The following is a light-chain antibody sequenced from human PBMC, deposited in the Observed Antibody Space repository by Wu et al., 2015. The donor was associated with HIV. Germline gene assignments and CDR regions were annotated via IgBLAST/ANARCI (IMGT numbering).Light chain of an antibody. CDR1: HIINSN. Sequence: EILMTQSPLVLAVSPGKRATLSCRASHIINSNLAWYQQKPGQAPRLLIYDASTRAAGVPDRFSGSGSGTAFTLTISSLQYEDFGTYYCQQYNNWPPWTFGQGTKVEIK. J-gene: IGKJ1*01. CDR2: DAS. V-gene: IGKV3-15*01. CDR3: QQYNNWPPWT.